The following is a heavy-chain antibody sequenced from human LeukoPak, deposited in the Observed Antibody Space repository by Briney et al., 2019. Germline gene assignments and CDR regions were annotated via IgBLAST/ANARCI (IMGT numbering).Heavy chain of an antibody. D-gene: IGHD4-17*01. Sequence: QTSETLSLTCTVSGGSINSYYWSWIRQPPGKGLEWIGYIYYSGSTNYNPSLKSRVTISVDTSKNQFSLRLSSVTAADTAVYYCARAYGDYENYYYYYYMDVWGKGTTVTISS. V-gene: IGHV4-59*01. CDR2: IYYSGST. CDR1: GGSINSYY. J-gene: IGHJ6*03. CDR3: ARAYGDYENYYYYYYMDV.